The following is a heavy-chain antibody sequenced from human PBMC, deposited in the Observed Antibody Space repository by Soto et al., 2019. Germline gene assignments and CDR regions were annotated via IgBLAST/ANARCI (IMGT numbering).Heavy chain of an antibody. J-gene: IGHJ3*02. Sequence: ASVKVSCKASGYTFTGYYMHWVRQAPGQGLEWMGWINPNSGGTNYAQKFQGWATMTRDTSINTAYMELSRLRSDDTAVYYCARGDSSGYYFDDAFDIWGQGTMVTVSS. CDR3: ARGDSSGYYFDDAFDI. D-gene: IGHD3-22*01. V-gene: IGHV1-2*04. CDR2: INPNSGGT. CDR1: GYTFTGYY.